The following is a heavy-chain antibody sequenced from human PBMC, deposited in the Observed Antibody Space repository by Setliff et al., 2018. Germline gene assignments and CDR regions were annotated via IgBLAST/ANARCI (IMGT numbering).Heavy chain of an antibody. CDR2: IGAHNSNT. V-gene: IGHV1-18*01. Sequence: SVKVSCKTSGHSFSNYGISWVRQAPGQGLEWLGWIGAHNSNTNYAEKFQGRLSMTTDTSKSTAYMELRSLRYDDTAVYFCARDPRRSYADFVSNWCDPGGQGSPVTVSS. CDR1: GHSFSNYG. J-gene: IGHJ5*02. CDR3: ARDPRRSYADFVSNWCDP. D-gene: IGHD4-17*01.